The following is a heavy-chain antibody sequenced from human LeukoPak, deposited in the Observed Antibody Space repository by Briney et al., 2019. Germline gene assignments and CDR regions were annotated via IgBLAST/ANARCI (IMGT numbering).Heavy chain of an antibody. Sequence: GGSRRLSCAASGFTFSTYRMSWVRQAPGKGLGWVANIKQDGSEKHYVDSGKGRFTISRDNAKDSLYLQMSSLRAEDTAVYYCTRVEETATTAAIIRKYSYYYYYMDVWGKGTTVTISS. CDR3: TRVEETATTAAIIRKYSYYYYYMDV. V-gene: IGHV3-7*01. D-gene: IGHD4-11*01. J-gene: IGHJ6*03. CDR2: IKQDGSEK. CDR1: GFTFSTYR.